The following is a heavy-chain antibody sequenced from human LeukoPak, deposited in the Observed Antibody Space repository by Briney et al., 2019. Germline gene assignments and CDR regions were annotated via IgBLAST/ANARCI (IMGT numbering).Heavy chain of an antibody. V-gene: IGHV1-2*02. J-gene: IGHJ4*02. CDR3: ASLAGYYSSGYRRLGYFDY. D-gene: IGHD6-19*01. CDR2: INPNSGGT. CDR1: GYTFTGYY. Sequence: ASVKVSCKASGYTFTGYYMHWVRQAPGQGLEWMGWINPNSGGTNYAQKFQGRVTMTRDTSISTAYMELSRLRSDDTAVYYCASLAGYYSSGYRRLGYFDYWGQGTLVTVSS.